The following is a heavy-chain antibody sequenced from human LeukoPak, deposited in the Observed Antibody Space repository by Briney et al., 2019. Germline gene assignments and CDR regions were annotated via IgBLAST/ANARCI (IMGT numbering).Heavy chain of an antibody. J-gene: IGHJ4*02. D-gene: IGHD2-15*01. CDR1: GFTFSSYA. V-gene: IGHV3-23*01. CDR2: ISGSGGST. Sequence: GGSLRLPCAASGFTFSSYAMSWVRQAPGKGLEWVSAISGSGGSTYYADSVKGRFTISRDNSKNRLYLQMNSLRAEDTAVYYCAKDPMVVAARGERWGQGTLVTVSS. CDR3: AKDPMVVAARGER.